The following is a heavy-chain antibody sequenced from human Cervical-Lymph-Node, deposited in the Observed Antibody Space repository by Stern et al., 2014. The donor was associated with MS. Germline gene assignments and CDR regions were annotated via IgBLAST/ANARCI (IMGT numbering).Heavy chain of an antibody. Sequence: QVQLQESGPGLVKPSQTLSLTCTVSGGSISSGGYYWSWIRQHPGKGLEWIVYIYYSGSTYYNPSLKSRVTISVDTSNNQFSLKLSSVTAADTAVYYCARVSYDFWSGYYAFDYWGQGTLVTVSS. CDR1: GGSISSGGYY. CDR2: IYYSGST. V-gene: IGHV4-31*03. J-gene: IGHJ4*02. CDR3: ARVSYDFWSGYYAFDY. D-gene: IGHD3-3*01.